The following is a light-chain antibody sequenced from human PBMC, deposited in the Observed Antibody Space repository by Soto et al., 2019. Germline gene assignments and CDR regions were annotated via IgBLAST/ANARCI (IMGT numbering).Light chain of an antibody. Sequence: QSALAQPRSVSGSPGQTITISCTGTSSDVGTYNYVSWYQQDPGKAPKLIIYDDTKRPSGVPDRFSGSKSGNTASLTIAGLQADYESDYYCYTYAGRDICVFGGGTKLTVL. CDR1: SSDVGTYNY. V-gene: IGLV2-11*01. CDR3: YTYAGRDICV. CDR2: DDT. J-gene: IGLJ3*02.